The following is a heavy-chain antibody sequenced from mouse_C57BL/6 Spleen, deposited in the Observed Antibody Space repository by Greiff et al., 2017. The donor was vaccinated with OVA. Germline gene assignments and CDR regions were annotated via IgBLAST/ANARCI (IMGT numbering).Heavy chain of an antibody. D-gene: IGHD3-2*02. CDR2: INPSNGGT. V-gene: IGHV1-53*01. CDR1: GYTFTSYW. CDR3: SRRGSGYSAMDY. J-gene: IGHJ4*01. Sequence: QVQLKQPGTELVKPGASVKLSCKASGYTFTSYWMHWVTQRPGQGLEWIGNINPSNGGTNYNEKFKSKATLTVDKSSSTAYMQLSSLTSEDSAVYYCSRRGSGYSAMDYWGQGTSVTVSS.